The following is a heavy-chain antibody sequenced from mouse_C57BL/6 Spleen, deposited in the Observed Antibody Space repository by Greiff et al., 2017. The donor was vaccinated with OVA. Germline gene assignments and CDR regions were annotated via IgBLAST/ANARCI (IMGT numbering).Heavy chain of an antibody. V-gene: IGHV3-1*01. J-gene: IGHJ4*01. CDR3: ARDSYYYAMDY. Sequence: EVKLKESGPGMVKPSQSLSLTCTVTGYSITSGYDWHWIRHFPGNKLEWMGYISYSGSTNYNPSPQSRISITHDTSKNHFFLKLNSVTTEDTATYYCARDSYYYAMDYWGQGTSVTVSS. CDR2: ISYSGST. CDR1: GYSITSGYD.